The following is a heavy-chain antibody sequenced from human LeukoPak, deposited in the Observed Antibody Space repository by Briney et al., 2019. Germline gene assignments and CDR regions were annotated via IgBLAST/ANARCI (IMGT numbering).Heavy chain of an antibody. D-gene: IGHD1-20*01. CDR3: ARVGGWYNWNDGYFDY. CDR1: GGSFSGYY. CDR2: INHSGST. V-gene: IGHV4-34*01. Sequence: SETPSLTCAVYGGSFSGYYWSWIRQPPGKGLEWIGEINHSGSTNYNPSLKSRVTISVDTSKNQFSLKPSSVTAADTAVYYCARVGGWYNWNDGYFDYWGQGTLVTVSS. J-gene: IGHJ4*02.